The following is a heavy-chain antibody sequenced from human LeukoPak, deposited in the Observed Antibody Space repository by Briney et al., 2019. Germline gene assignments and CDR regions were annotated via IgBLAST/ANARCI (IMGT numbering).Heavy chain of an antibody. J-gene: IGHJ4*02. CDR1: GGSISSYY. D-gene: IGHD3-10*01. Sequence: MPSETLSLTCTVSGGSISSYYWSWIRQPPGKGLEWIGYIYYSGSTNYNPSLKSRVTISVDTSKNQFSLKLSSVTAADTAVYYCARGMVRGVINPFDYWGQGTLVTVSS. CDR3: ARGMVRGVINPFDY. CDR2: IYYSGST. V-gene: IGHV4-59*01.